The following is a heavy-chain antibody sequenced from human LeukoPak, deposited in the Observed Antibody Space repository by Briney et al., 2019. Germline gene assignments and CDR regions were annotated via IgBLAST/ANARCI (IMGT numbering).Heavy chain of an antibody. Sequence: KSSETLSLTCTVSGYSISSGYYWGWIRQPPGKGLEWIGSIYHSGSTYYNPSLKSRVTISVDTSKNQFSLKLSSVTAADTAVYYCAREWLVLYYMDVWGKGTTVTVSS. CDR2: IYHSGST. D-gene: IGHD6-19*01. CDR1: GYSISSGYY. J-gene: IGHJ6*03. CDR3: AREWLVLYYMDV. V-gene: IGHV4-38-2*02.